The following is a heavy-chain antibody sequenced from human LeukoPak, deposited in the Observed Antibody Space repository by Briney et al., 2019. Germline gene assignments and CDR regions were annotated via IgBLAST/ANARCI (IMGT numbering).Heavy chain of an antibody. V-gene: IGHV3-53*01. CDR3: ARGGGYYAIDY. J-gene: IGHJ4*02. CDR2: VYSDDTT. D-gene: IGHD1-26*01. Sequence: PGGSLRLSCAASGFTVSSNYMSWVRQAPGKGLEWVSVVYSDDTTYYADSVKGRFTISRDNSKNTLYLQMNNLRAEDTAVYYCARGGGYYAIDYWGQGTLVTVSS. CDR1: GFTVSSNY.